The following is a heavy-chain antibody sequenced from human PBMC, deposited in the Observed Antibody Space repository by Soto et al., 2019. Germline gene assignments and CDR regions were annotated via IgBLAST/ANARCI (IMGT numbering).Heavy chain of an antibody. CDR2: IWYDGSNK. V-gene: IGHV3-33*01. Sequence: GGSLRLSCAASGFTFSSYGMHWVRQAPGKGLEWVAVIWYDGSNKYYADSVKGRFTISRDNSKNTLYLQMNGLRAEDTVVYYCARDLWLHLGELSFGYWGQGTLVTVSS. J-gene: IGHJ4*02. CDR3: ARDLWLHLGELSFGY. CDR1: GFTFSSYG. D-gene: IGHD3-16*02.